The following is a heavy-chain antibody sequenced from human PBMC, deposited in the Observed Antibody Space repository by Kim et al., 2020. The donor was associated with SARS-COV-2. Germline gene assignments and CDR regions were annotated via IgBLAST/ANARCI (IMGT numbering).Heavy chain of an antibody. J-gene: IGHJ5*02. CDR1: GFTSSSYA. D-gene: IGHD2-15*01. CDR2: ISGTGGNT. CDR3: ARSGGDCSGGSCYLAWFDP. Sequence: GGSLRLSCAASGFTSSSYAMRWVRQAPGKGLEWVSVISGTGGNTYYAESVKGRFTISRDNSKNTVYLQMDRLRVEDTAVYYCARSGGDCSGGSCYLAWFDPWGQGTAVTVSS. V-gene: IGHV3-23*01.